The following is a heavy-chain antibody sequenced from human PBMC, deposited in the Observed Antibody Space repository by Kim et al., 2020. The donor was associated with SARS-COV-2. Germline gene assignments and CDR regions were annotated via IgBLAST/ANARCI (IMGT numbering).Heavy chain of an antibody. Sequence: SETLSLTCTVSGGSISSGDYYWSWIRQPPGKGLEWIGYIYYSGSTYYNPSLKSRVTISVDTSKNQFSLKLSSVTAADTAVYYCARDVVVPAAKGFSLGMDVWGQGTTVTVSS. CDR1: GGSISSGDYY. CDR3: ARDVVVPAAKGFSLGMDV. V-gene: IGHV4-30-4*01. CDR2: IYYSGST. J-gene: IGHJ6*02. D-gene: IGHD2-2*01.